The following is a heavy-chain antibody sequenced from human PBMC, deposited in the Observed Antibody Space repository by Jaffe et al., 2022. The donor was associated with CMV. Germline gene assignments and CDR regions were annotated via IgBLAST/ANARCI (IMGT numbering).Heavy chain of an antibody. D-gene: IGHD5-12*01. V-gene: IGHV3-9*01. Sequence: EVQLVESGGGLVQPGRSLRLSCAASGFTFDDYAMHWVRQAPGKGLEWVSGISWNSGSIGYADSVKGRFTISRDNAKNSLYLQMNSLRAEDTALYYCAKDSGDGYNLSPFDYWGQGTLVTVSS. CDR1: GFTFDDYA. CDR3: AKDSGDGYNLSPFDY. J-gene: IGHJ4*02. CDR2: ISWNSGSI.